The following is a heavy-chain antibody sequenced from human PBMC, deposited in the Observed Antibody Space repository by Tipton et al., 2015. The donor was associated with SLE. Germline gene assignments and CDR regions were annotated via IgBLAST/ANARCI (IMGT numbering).Heavy chain of an antibody. Sequence: TLSLTCTVSGGSISSSSYYWGWIRPPPGKGLEWIGSIYYSGSTYYNPSLKSRVTISVDTSKNQFSLKLSSVTAADTAVYYCARQAQRYYDSSGYYEMVFFDYWGQGTLVTVSS. V-gene: IGHV4-39*01. CDR1: GGSISSSSYY. CDR3: ARQAQRYYDSSGYYEMVFFDY. J-gene: IGHJ4*02. CDR2: IYYSGST. D-gene: IGHD3-22*01.